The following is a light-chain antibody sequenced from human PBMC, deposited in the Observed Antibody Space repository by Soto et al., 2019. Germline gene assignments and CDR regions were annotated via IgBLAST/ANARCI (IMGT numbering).Light chain of an antibody. J-gene: IGLJ1*01. CDR2: DVI. CDR1: SSDVGGYKY. V-gene: IGLV2-14*01. Sequence: QSVLTQPASVSGSPGQSITISCTGTSSDVGGYKYVSWYQQHPGKAPKLMIYDVINRPSGVSNRFSGSKSGNTASLTISGLQAEDEADYSCSSYTSSSTYVFRTGTKVTVL. CDR3: SSYTSSSTYV.